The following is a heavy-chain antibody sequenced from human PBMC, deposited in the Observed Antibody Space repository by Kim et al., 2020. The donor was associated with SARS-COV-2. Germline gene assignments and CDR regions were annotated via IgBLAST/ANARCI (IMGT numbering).Heavy chain of an antibody. Sequence: GGSLRLSCAASGFTFSSYAMSWVRQAPGKGLEWVSAISGSGGSTYYADSVKGRFTISRDNSKNTLYLQMNSLRAEDTAVYYCAKDGMTYYYDSSGYYYGWGQGTMVTVSS. CDR2: ISGSGGST. V-gene: IGHV3-23*01. CDR3: AKDGMTYYYDSSGYYYG. CDR1: GFTFSSYA. J-gene: IGHJ3*01. D-gene: IGHD3-22*01.